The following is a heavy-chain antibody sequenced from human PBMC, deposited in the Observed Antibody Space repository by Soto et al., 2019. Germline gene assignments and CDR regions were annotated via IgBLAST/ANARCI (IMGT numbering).Heavy chain of an antibody. D-gene: IGHD3-22*01. CDR1: GFTFDTYG. V-gene: IGHV3-30-3*01. J-gene: IGHJ6*02. CDR2: ISYEGSNT. CDR3: ARVTPGNNLYYFPGLDV. Sequence: GGSLRLSCVASGFTFDTYGIHWVRQAPGKGLQWVALISYEGSNTYYADSVRSRFTISRDNSKNTLYLQINALRPEDTGVYYCARVTPGNNLYYFPGLDVWGQGTSVTVSS.